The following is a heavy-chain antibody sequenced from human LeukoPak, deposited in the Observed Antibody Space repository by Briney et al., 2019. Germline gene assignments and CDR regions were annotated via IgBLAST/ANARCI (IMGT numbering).Heavy chain of an antibody. CDR1: GGSIRTGSYY. CDR2: IYTRGTT. V-gene: IGHV4-61*09. D-gene: IGHD5-18*01. Sequence: SETLSLTCTVSGGSIRTGSYYWSWIRQPAGKGLEWIGHIYTRGTTNYNPSVKSRVTVSLDTSKNQISLKLSSVTAADTAIYYCARVYTVMGATTVDHYHYYMDVWGKGTTVTVSS. J-gene: IGHJ6*03. CDR3: ARVYTVMGATTVDHYHYYMDV.